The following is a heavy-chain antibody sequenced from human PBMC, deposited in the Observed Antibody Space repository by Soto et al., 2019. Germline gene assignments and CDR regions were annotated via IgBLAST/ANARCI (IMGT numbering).Heavy chain of an antibody. CDR2: IMQDGSEK. V-gene: IGHV3-7*03. CDR3: ARAGFNREVDV. J-gene: IGHJ6*02. CDR1: GFTFSSYW. Sequence: EVQLLESGGGLVQPGGSLRLSCAASGFTFSSYWMSWVRQAPGKGLEWVANIMQDGSEKYYVDSVKGRFTISRDNAKNSLYLQMNSLRAEDTAVYYCARAGFNREVDVWGQGTTVTVSS.